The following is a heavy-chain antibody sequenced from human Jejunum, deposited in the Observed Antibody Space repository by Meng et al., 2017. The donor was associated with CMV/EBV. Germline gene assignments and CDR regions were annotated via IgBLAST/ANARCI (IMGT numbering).Heavy chain of an antibody. CDR3: ARGTKVSYCSSTSCYWFDP. J-gene: IGHJ5*02. V-gene: IGHV4-34*01. Sequence: SISGYYWSWVRQPPGKGLEWIGENDSSGSTNYDPSLESRVAISVDTSKNQFSLKLSSVTAADTAVYYCARGTKVSYCSSTSCYWFDPWGQGTLVTVS. CDR1: SISGYY. CDR2: NDSSGST. D-gene: IGHD2-2*01.